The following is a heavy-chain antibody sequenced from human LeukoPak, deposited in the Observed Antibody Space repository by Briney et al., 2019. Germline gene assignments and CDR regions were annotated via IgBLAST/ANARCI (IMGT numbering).Heavy chain of an antibody. CDR1: GFTFDDYG. V-gene: IGHV3-20*04. J-gene: IGHJ4*02. D-gene: IGHD6-13*01. CDR2: INLNGGST. CDR3: ARSVGYSSSWYVGYFDY. Sequence: PGGSLRLSCAASGFTFDDYGMSWVRHAPGKGLEWVSGINLNGGSTGYADSVKGRFTISRDNAKNSLYLQMNSLRAEDTALYYCARSVGYSSSWYVGYFDYWGQGTLVTVSS.